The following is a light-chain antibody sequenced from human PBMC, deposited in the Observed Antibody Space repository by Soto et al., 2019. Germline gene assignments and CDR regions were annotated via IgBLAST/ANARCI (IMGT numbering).Light chain of an antibody. Sequence: DIQKTQSPSSLSASVGDRVTITCRASQSISTYLNCYQQKVGKAPKLLIYAASSLQRGVPSRFSGSGSGTDFTLTISSLQPEDFATYYCQQSYSTPRTFGQGTKLEIK. CDR2: AAS. CDR3: QQSYSTPRT. V-gene: IGKV1-39*01. J-gene: IGKJ2*02. CDR1: QSISTY.